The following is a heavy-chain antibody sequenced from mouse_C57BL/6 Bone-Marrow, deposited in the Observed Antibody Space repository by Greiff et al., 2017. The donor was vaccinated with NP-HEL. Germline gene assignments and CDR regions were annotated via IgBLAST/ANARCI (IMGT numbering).Heavy chain of an antibody. CDR3: ARQGTTVVEGYAMDY. D-gene: IGHD1-1*01. CDR1: GFTFSDYY. V-gene: IGHV5-12*01. CDR2: ISNGGGST. J-gene: IGHJ4*01. Sequence: EVMLVESGGGLVQPGGSLKLSCAASGFTFSDYYMYWVRQTPEKRLEWVAYISNGGGSTYYPDTVKGRFTISRDNAKNTLYLQMSRLKSEDTAMYYCARQGTTVVEGYAMDYWGQGTSVTVSS.